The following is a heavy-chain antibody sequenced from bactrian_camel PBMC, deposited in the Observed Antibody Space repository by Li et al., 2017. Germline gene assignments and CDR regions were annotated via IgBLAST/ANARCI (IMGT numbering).Heavy chain of an antibody. D-gene: IGHD7*01. V-gene: IGHV3-3*01. CDR2: ICGGIT. J-gene: IGHJ4*01. CDR1: GYTCSNYC. Sequence: HVQLVESGGGSVQAGGSLRLSCAASGYTCSNYCMGWFRQDPGKEREVVTAICGGITYYADSVKGRFTISQDNAKPMLYLQMNALKPEDTAMYYCAADLVTGGNWRSIDHWSYWGQGTQVTVS. CDR3: AADLVTGGNWRSIDHWSY.